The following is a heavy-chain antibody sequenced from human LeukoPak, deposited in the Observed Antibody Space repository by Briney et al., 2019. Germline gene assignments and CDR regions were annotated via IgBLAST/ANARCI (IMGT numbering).Heavy chain of an antibody. V-gene: IGHV4-59*01. CDR1: GGSISSYY. J-gene: IGHJ6*03. CDR2: IYYSGST. CDR3: ARGGSYYYDSSGYSNYFYMDV. Sequence: PSETLSLTCTVSGGSISSYYWSWIRQPPGKGLEWIGYIYYSGSTNYNPSLKSRVTISVDTSKNQFSLKLSSVTAADTAVYYCARGGSYYYDSSGYSNYFYMDVWGKGTTVTVSS. D-gene: IGHD3-22*01.